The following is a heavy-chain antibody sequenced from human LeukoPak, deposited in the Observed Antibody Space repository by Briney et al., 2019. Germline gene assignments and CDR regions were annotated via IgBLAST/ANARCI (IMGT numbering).Heavy chain of an antibody. Sequence: GGSLRLSCAASGFTFSDYYMSWIRRAPGKGLEWVSYISSSDSTIYYADSVKGRFTISRDNSKNTPYLQMNSLRAEDTAVYYCAKTADSGSYHDYYYYYMDVWGKGTTVTVSS. J-gene: IGHJ6*03. CDR2: ISSSDSTI. D-gene: IGHD1-26*01. CDR1: GFTFSDYY. V-gene: IGHV3-11*01. CDR3: AKTADSGSYHDYYYYYMDV.